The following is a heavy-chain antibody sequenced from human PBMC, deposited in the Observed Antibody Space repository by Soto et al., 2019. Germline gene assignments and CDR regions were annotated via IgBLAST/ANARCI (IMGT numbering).Heavy chain of an antibody. D-gene: IGHD3-10*01. J-gene: IGHJ2*01. V-gene: IGHV3-48*03. CDR1: VFTFSSYG. CDR3: ARPRRDDPGSVRWYFDL. CDR2: ISSSGSTI. Sequence: GGSLRVPWVSSVFTFSSYGMTWVGQAPGRGLEWVSYISSSGSTIYYADSVKGRFTISRDNAKNSLYLQMKSLRAEDTAVYYCARPRRDDPGSVRWYFDLWGRGTLVTVSS.